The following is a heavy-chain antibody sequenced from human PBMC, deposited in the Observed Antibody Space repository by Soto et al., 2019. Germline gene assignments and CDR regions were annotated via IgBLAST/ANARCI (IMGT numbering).Heavy chain of an antibody. CDR3: ASSAPCSGGSCYQFDY. CDR2: INHSGST. J-gene: IGHJ4*02. D-gene: IGHD2-15*01. CDR1: GGSFSGYY. Sequence: SETLSLTCAVYGGSFSGYYWSWIRQPPGKGLEWIGEINHSGSTNYNPSLKSRVTISVDTSKNQFSLKLSSVTAADTAVYYCASSAPCSGGSCYQFDYWGQGTLVTVSS. V-gene: IGHV4-34*01.